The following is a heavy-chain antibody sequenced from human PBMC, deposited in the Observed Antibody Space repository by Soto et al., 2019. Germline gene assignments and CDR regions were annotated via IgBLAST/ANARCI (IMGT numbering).Heavy chain of an antibody. Sequence: SETLSLTCSVSGGSVTGNCWSWVRQPPGKGLEWIGCIDYNGRAHYNPSLTSRVSMSLGTSNNHFSLKLSSMTAADTAMYYCARGPDHSKVGYWGQGTLVTVSS. CDR2: IDYNGRA. J-gene: IGHJ4*02. V-gene: IGHV4-59*02. CDR1: GGSVTGNC. D-gene: IGHD4-4*01. CDR3: ARGPDHSKVGY.